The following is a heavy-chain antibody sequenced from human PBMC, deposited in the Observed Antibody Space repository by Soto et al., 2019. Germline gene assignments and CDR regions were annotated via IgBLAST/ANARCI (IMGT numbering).Heavy chain of an antibody. Sequence: GGSLRLSCAASGFTFSDYYMSWIRQAPGKGLEWISYISGGGITTYYADSVKGRFTISRDNARNSLYLEMTSLRADDTAVYYCAGRHCTINSCIYFYYMDVWGRGTTVTVSS. V-gene: IGHV3-11*01. J-gene: IGHJ6*03. CDR2: ISGGGITT. CDR1: GFTFSDYY. D-gene: IGHD2-8*01. CDR3: AGRHCTINSCIYFYYMDV.